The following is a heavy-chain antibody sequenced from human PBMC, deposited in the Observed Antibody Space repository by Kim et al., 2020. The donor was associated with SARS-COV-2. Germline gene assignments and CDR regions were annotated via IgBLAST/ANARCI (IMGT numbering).Heavy chain of an antibody. CDR1: GYSFTSYW. CDR2: IYPGDSDT. V-gene: IGHV5-51*01. CDR3: ARQLSPAGIAVAGGYWYFDL. Sequence: GESLKISCKGSGYSFTSYWIGWVRQMPGKGLEWMGIIYPGDSDTRYSPSFQGQVTISADKSISTAYLQWSSLKASDTAMYYCARQLSPAGIAVAGGYWYFDLWGRGTLVTVSS. J-gene: IGHJ2*01. D-gene: IGHD6-19*01.